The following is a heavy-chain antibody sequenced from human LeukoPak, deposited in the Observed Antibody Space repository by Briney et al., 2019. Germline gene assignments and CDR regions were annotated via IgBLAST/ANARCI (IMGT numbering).Heavy chain of an antibody. Sequence: ASVKVSCKASGYTFTSYYMHWVRQAPGQGLEWMGIINPSGGSTSCAQKFQGRVTMTRDMSTSTVYMELSSLRSEDTAVYYCARDRGWELRWFELDYWGQGTLVIVSS. CDR1: GYTFTSYY. D-gene: IGHD1-26*01. J-gene: IGHJ4*02. CDR3: ARDRGWELRWFELDY. V-gene: IGHV1-46*01. CDR2: INPSGGST.